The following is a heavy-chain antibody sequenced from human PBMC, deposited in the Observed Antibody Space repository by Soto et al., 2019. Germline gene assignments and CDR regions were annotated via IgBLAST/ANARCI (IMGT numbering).Heavy chain of an antibody. D-gene: IGHD1-20*01. CDR2: VGGGGSDT. CDR3: AKDAVPYNGKWDWFDT. J-gene: IGHJ5*02. Sequence: QFLESGGDLVQPGGSLRVHCVASGFTFGDYAMSWVRQAPGKGLEWVSSVGGGGSDTYYAASVKGRFTISRDNSKSTLYLQMNNLRVEDTAVYYCAKDAVPYNGKWDWFDTWGQGTLVIVSS. CDR1: GFTFGDYA. V-gene: IGHV3-23*01.